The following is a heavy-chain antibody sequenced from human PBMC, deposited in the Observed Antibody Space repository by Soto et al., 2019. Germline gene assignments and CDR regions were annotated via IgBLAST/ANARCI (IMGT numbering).Heavy chain of an antibody. CDR2: IYYSGST. CDR3: ARHVRDYYFAY. Sequence: PSETLSLTCTVSGGSISSSSYYWGWIRQPPGKGLEWIGSIYYSGSTYYNPSLKSRVTISVDTSKNQFSLKLSSVTAADTAVYYCARHVRDYYFAYWGQGTLVTVSS. J-gene: IGHJ4*02. V-gene: IGHV4-39*01. CDR1: GGSISSSSYY.